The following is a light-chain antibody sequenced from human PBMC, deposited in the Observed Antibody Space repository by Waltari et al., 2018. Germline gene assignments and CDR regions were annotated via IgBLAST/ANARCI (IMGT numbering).Light chain of an antibody. CDR1: QTISST. CDR2: GAS. J-gene: IGKJ1*01. Sequence: DIIMTQYPPTLSVSPGERATLSCRASQTISSTLAWYQQKPGQAPRLLIYGASTRATGIPARFSGTGSGTEFTLTISSLQSEDFAVYYCQQYSHWPPWTFGQGTRVESK. V-gene: IGKV3-15*01. CDR3: QQYSHWPPWT.